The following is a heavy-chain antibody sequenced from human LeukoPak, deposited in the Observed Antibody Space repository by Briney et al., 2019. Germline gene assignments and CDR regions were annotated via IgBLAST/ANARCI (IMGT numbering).Heavy chain of an antibody. CDR2: ISYAGSNY. CDR1: GFTFSTYG. Sequence: GGSLRLSCAASGFTFSTYGMHWVRQAPGKGLEWVAVISYAGSNYYYAASVKGRFTISRDNSKNTLSLQMNSLRAEDTAVYYCARASITMVRGVTYYYGMDVWGQGTTVTVSS. D-gene: IGHD3-10*01. CDR3: ARASITMVRGVTYYYGMDV. J-gene: IGHJ6*02. V-gene: IGHV3-30*03.